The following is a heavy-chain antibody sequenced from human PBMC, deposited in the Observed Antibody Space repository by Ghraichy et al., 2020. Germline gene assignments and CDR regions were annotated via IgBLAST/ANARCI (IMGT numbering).Heavy chain of an antibody. Sequence: SQTLSLTCTVSGGTINNYYWTWIRQPPGKGLEWIGYIYSTGSTEYNPSLKSRVAMSLDASKNQVSLKLRSGTAADTAMYYCARAGLAAPRTYWYFDYWGQGILVTVSS. CDR1: GGTINNYY. CDR3: ARAGLAAPRTYWYFDY. D-gene: IGHD6-6*01. CDR2: IYSTGST. J-gene: IGHJ4*02. V-gene: IGHV4-59*01.